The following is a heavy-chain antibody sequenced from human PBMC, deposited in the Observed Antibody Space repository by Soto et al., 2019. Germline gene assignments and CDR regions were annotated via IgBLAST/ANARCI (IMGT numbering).Heavy chain of an antibody. V-gene: IGHV1-46*03. CDR1: GYIFTSYY. J-gene: IGHJ4*02. CDR2: INPFDGSR. Sequence: SVKVSCKASGYIFTSYYIHWVRQAPGQGLEWMGWINPFDGSRMFAQSFQGRVTMTRDTSTSTVYMEVSSLRSEDTAVYYCSRVDPGETSPFDHWGQGTLVTVSS. D-gene: IGHD3-10*01. CDR3: SRVDPGETSPFDH.